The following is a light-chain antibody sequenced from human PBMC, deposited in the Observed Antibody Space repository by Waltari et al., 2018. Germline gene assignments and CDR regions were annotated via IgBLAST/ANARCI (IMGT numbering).Light chain of an antibody. J-gene: IGKJ5*01. CDR3: MQALQFPF. CDR2: WGS. V-gene: IGKV2-28*01. CDR1: QSRLHSNGYHY. Sequence: IVMTQSPLSLTVTPGEPASISCRSSQSRLHSNGYHYLDWYLQKAGQSPQLLIYWGSNRAAGVPDRFSGSGSGTDFTLKISRVEAEDVGVYYCMQALQFPFFGQGTRLEIK.